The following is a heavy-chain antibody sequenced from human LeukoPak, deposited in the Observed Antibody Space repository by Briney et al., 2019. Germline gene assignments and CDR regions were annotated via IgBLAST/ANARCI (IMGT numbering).Heavy chain of an antibody. V-gene: IGHV3-64D*09. CDR2: ISSNGGST. D-gene: IGHD3-3*01. Sequence: GGSLRLSCAASGFTFSSYEMNWVRQAPGKGLEYVSGISSNGGSTDYADSVKVRFTISRDNSKNTLYLHMSSLRAEDTAVYYCVKGDDDFWSGYRIWFDPWGQGTLVTVSS. J-gene: IGHJ5*02. CDR3: VKGDDDFWSGYRIWFDP. CDR1: GFTFSSYE.